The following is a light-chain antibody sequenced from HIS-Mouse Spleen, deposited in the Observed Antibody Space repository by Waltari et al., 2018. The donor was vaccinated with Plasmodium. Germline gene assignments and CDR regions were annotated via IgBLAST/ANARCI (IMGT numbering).Light chain of an antibody. V-gene: IGLV3-1*01. CDR1: KLGEKY. CDR3: QAWDSSTDYV. J-gene: IGLJ1*01. CDR2: EDN. Sequence: SYELTHPPSVSVSPRQTASITSPGGKLGEKYACWYQQKPGQSPVLVIYEDNKRPSGLPERFAGSNAGNTATLTISGTQAMDEADYYCQAWDSSTDYVFGTGTKVTVL.